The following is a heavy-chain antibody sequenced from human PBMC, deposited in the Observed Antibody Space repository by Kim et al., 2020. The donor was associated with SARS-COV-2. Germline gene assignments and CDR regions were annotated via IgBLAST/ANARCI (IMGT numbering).Heavy chain of an antibody. D-gene: IGHD6-13*01. Sequence: SETLSRTCTVSGGSISSSSYYWGWIRQPPGKGLEWIGSIYYSGSTYYNPSLKSRVTISVDTSKNQFSLKLSSVTAADTAVYYCARGEAAAGTDYWGQGTL. CDR2: IYYSGST. J-gene: IGHJ4*02. CDR1: GGSISSSSYY. V-gene: IGHV4-39*07. CDR3: ARGEAAAGTDY.